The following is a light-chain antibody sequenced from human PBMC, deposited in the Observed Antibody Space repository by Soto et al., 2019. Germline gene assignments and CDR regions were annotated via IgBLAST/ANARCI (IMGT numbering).Light chain of an antibody. Sequence: SYELTQPPSVSVAPGQTARITCGGNNIGSKSVHWYQQKPGQAPVLVVYDDSDRPSGIPERFSGSNSGNTATLTISGLQPEDEADYYCAAWDDSLNGRYVFGTGTKLTVL. CDR2: DDS. V-gene: IGLV3-21*02. J-gene: IGLJ1*01. CDR3: AAWDDSLNGRYV. CDR1: NIGSKS.